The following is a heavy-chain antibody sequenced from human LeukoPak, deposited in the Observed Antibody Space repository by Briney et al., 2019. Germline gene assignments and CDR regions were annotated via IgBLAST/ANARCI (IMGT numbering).Heavy chain of an antibody. CDR2: ISWNSGSI. Sequence: PGRSLRLSCAASGFTFDDYAMHWVRQAPGKGLEWVSGISWNSGSIGYADSVKGRFTISRDNSKNTLYLQMNSLRAEDTAVYYCARDGYSSGWTLDYWGQGTLVTVSS. V-gene: IGHV3-9*01. CDR3: ARDGYSSGWTLDY. D-gene: IGHD6-19*01. J-gene: IGHJ4*02. CDR1: GFTFDDYA.